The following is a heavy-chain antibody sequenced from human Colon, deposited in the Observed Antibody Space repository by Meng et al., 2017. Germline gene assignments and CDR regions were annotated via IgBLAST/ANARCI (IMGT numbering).Heavy chain of an antibody. D-gene: IGHD1-1*01. J-gene: IGHJ4*02. CDR2: IIPIFGKT. CDR3: ARERVATTAVDF. CDR1: GVTFNNCA. Sequence: QVKLVPSGAGVKKPGASVKGSCKASGVTFNNCAFNWVRQAPGQGLEWMGEIIPIFGKTNYAQKFQGRVTITADGSTNTSFMELSSLISEDSAVYYCARERVATTAVDFWGLGTLVTVSS. V-gene: IGHV1-69*01.